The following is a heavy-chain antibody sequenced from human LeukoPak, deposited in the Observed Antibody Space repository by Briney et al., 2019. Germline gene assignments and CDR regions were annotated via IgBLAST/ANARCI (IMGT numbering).Heavy chain of an antibody. V-gene: IGHV1-2*02. CDR2: TNPSTGGT. D-gene: IGHD2-2*01. J-gene: IGHJ4*02. CDR3: ARGGAFCSITTCHEFDH. Sequence: ASVKVSCKTSGYTFTGSYLHWVRHVPGQGLEWMGWTNPSTGGTKSAQQFEGRVTMTRDTSNTIGYMELRSLRPDDTATYYCARGGAFCSITTCHEFDHWGQGTLVIVSS. CDR1: GYTFTGSY.